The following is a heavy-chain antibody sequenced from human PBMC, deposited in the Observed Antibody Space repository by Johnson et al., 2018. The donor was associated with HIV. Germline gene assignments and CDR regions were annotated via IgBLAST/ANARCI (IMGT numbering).Heavy chain of an antibody. CDR1: TFTFSGYG. V-gene: IGHV3-30*18. J-gene: IGHJ3*02. Sequence: QVQLVESGGGVVQPGGSLRLSCAASTFTFSGYGMHWVRQAPGQGLEWVALISYDGSDKYYADSVKGRFTISRDNSKNTLYLQMNSLRAEDTAVYYCAKDYSSILSAFDIWGQGTMVTVSS. CDR2: ISYDGSDK. CDR3: AKDYSSILSAFDI. D-gene: IGHD6-13*01.